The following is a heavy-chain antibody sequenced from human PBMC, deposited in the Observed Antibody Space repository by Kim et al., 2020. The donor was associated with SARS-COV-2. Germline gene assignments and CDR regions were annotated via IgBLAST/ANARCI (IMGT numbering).Heavy chain of an antibody. CDR1: GFTFSSYG. J-gene: IGHJ4*02. CDR3: AKDRLIRFLAGGLDY. D-gene: IGHD3-3*01. V-gene: IGHV3-33*06. Sequence: GGSLRLSCAASGFTFSSYGMHWVRQAPGKGLEWVAVIWYDGSNKYYADSVKGRFTISRDNSKNTLYLQMNSLRAEDTAVYYCAKDRLIRFLAGGLDYWGQGTLVTVSS. CDR2: IWYDGSNK.